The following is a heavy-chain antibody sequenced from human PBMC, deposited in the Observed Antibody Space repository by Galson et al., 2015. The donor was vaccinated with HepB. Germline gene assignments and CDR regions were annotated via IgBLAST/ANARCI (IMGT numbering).Heavy chain of an antibody. V-gene: IGHV3-30*18. J-gene: IGHJ4*02. D-gene: IGHD5-18*01. Sequence: SLRLSCAASGFTFSSYGMHWVRQAPGKGLEWVAVISYDGSNKYYADSVKGRFTISRDNSKNTLYLQMNSLRAEDTAVYYCAKTGGENSYGYRSVFDYYFDYWGQGTLVTVSS. CDR3: AKTGGENSYGYRSVFDYYFDY. CDR1: GFTFSSYG. CDR2: ISYDGSNK.